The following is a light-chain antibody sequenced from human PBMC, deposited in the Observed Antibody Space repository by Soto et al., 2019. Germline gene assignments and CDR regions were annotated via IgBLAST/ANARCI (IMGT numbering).Light chain of an antibody. CDR3: SSYAGSNSFVV. CDR1: SSDVGGYDY. CDR2: EVN. J-gene: IGLJ2*01. V-gene: IGLV2-8*01. Sequence: QSVLTQPPSASGSPGQSVTISCTGTSSDVGGYDYVSWYQQHPGKVPKLMIYEVNKRPSGVPDRFSGSKSGNTASLTVSGLRAEDEADYYCSSYAGSNSFVVFGGRTQLTVL.